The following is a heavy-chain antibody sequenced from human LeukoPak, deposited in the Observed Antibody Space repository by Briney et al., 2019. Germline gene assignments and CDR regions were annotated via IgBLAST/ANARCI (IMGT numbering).Heavy chain of an antibody. CDR1: GGSISSSSYY. CDR2: IYYSGST. CDR3: ARAGVVVPGGHWFDP. Sequence: PSETLSLTCTVSGGSISSSSYYWSWIRQPPGKGLEWIGYIYYSGSTYYNPSLKSRVTISVDTSKNQFSLKLSSVTAADTAVYYCARAGVVVPGGHWFDPWGQGTLVTVSS. D-gene: IGHD3-22*01. V-gene: IGHV4-30-4*01. J-gene: IGHJ5*02.